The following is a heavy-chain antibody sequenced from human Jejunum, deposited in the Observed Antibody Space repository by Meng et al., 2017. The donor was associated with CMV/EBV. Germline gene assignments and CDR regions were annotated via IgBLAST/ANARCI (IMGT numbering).Heavy chain of an antibody. V-gene: IGHV3-30*02. CDR2: IPYVGSNE. D-gene: IGHD5-12*01. CDR3: ATGGKWLRSSFDY. Sequence: SGFTLSIYGMHWVRQATGKGLEWVAFIPYVGSNEFYADSVKGRFTISRDNSKNTLYLQMNSLRSEDTAVYYCATGGKWLRSSFDYWGQGTLVTVSS. J-gene: IGHJ4*02. CDR1: GFTLSIYG.